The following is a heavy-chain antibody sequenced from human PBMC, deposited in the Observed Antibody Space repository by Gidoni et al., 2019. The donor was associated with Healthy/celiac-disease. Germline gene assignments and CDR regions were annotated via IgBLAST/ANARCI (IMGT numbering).Heavy chain of an antibody. CDR3: ARDRDYYDSSGYYFFDY. D-gene: IGHD3-22*01. Sequence: QVQLVESGGGLVKPGGSLRLSCAASGFTFSDYYMSWIRPAPGKGLEWVSYISISGGTIYYADSVKGRFTISRDNAKNSLYLQMNSLRAEDTAVYYCARDRDYYDSSGYYFFDYWGQGTLVTVSS. J-gene: IGHJ4*02. CDR1: GFTFSDYY. V-gene: IGHV3-11*01. CDR2: ISISGGTI.